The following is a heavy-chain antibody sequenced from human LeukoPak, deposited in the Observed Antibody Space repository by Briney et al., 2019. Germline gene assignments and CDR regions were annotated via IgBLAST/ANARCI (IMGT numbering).Heavy chain of an antibody. CDR2: ISYDGSNK. D-gene: IGHD1-26*01. CDR3: ARVEQGATLVPFDY. J-gene: IGHJ4*02. CDR1: GFTFSSYA. V-gene: IGHV3-30-3*01. Sequence: TGRSPRLSCAASGFTFSSYAMHWVRQAPGKGLEWVAVISYDGSNKYYADSVKGRFTISRDNSKNTLYLQMNSLRAEDTAVYYCARVEQGATLVPFDYWGQGTLVTVSS.